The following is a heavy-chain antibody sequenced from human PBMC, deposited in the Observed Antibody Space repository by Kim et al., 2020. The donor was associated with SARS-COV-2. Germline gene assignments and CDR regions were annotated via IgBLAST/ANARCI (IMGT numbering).Heavy chain of an antibody. CDR1: GYSISSGYY. J-gene: IGHJ6*02. V-gene: IGHV4-38-2*02. CDR2: IYHSGST. CDR3: ARVLGGLGDCSSTSCYGRHYYYGMDV. D-gene: IGHD2-2*01. Sequence: SETLSLTCTVSGYSISSGYYWGWSRQPPGKGLEWIGSIYHSGSTYYNPSLKSRVTISVDTSKNQFSLKLSSVTAADTAVYYCARVLGGLGDCSSTSCYGRHYYYGMDVWGQGTTVTVSS.